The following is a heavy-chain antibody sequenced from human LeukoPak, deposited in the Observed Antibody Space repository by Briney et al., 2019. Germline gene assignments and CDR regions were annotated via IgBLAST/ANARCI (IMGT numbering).Heavy chain of an antibody. Sequence: ASVKVSFKASGGTFSIYAISWVRQAPGQGLEWMGGIIPIFGTANYAQKFQGRVTITADKSTSTAYMEPSSLRSEDTAVYYCARAGLGQWLVRESEYFDYWGQGTLVTVTS. D-gene: IGHD6-19*01. CDR1: GGTFSIYA. V-gene: IGHV1-69*06. CDR2: IIPIFGTA. J-gene: IGHJ4*02. CDR3: ARAGLGQWLVRESEYFDY.